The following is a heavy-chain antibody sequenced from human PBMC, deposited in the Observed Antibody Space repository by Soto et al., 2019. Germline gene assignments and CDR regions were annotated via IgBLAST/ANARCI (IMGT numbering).Heavy chain of an antibody. Sequence: GGSLRLSCAAPGFTFSSYSMNWVRQAPGKGLEWVSSISSSSSYIYYADSVKGRFTISRDDAKNSLYLQMNSLRAEDTAVYYCARVYSSSTSCYRRGVDAFDIWGQGTMVTVSS. CDR3: ARVYSSSTSCYRRGVDAFDI. CDR1: GFTFSSYS. CDR2: ISSSSSYI. V-gene: IGHV3-21*01. J-gene: IGHJ3*02. D-gene: IGHD2-2*02.